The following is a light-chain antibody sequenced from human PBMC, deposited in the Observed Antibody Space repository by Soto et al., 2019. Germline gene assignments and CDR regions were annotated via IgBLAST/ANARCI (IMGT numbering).Light chain of an antibody. J-gene: IGKJ1*01. CDR2: KAS. CDR3: QQYSDSSGA. V-gene: IGKV1-5*03. CDR1: QTISSW. Sequence: DIQVTQSPSTLSGSVGDRVTITCRASQTISSWLAWYQQKPGKAPKLLIYKASTLKSGVPSRFSGSGSGTDFTLTISSLQPDDFATYYCQQYSDSSGAFGQGTKVDI.